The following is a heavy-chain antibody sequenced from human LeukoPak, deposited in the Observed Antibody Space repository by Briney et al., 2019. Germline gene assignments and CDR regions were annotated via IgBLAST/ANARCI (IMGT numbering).Heavy chain of an antibody. J-gene: IGHJ6*03. D-gene: IGHD4-23*01. CDR1: GGSISSSSYY. V-gene: IGHV4-39*07. CDR2: IYYSGST. CDR3: ARGGGNGRGWVGHIYYMDV. Sequence: SETLSLTCTVSGGSISSSSYYWGWIRQPPGKGLEWIGSIYYSGSTYYNPSLKSRVTISVDTSKNQFSMKLISVTAADTAVYYCARGGGNGRGWVGHIYYMDVWGKGTTVTVSS.